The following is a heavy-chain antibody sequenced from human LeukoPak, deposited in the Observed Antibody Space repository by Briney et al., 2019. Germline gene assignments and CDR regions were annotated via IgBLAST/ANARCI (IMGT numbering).Heavy chain of an antibody. CDR3: ARGAGYYDTYFDY. D-gene: IGHD3-22*01. J-gene: IGHJ4*02. V-gene: IGHV4-61*09. CDR2: IYRSGST. CDR1: GGSISSGSYY. Sequence: SETLSLTCAVYGGSISSGSYYWSWIRQPAGKRLEWIGHIYRSGSTNYNPSLKSRVTISVDTSKNQFSLKLSSVTAADTAVYYCARGAGYYDTYFDYWGQGTLVTVSS.